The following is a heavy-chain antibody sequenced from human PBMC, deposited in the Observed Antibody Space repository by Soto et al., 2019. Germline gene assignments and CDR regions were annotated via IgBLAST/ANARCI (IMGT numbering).Heavy chain of an antibody. V-gene: IGHV1-69*13. J-gene: IGHJ4*02. Sequence: ASVKVSCKASGGTFSSYAISWVRQAPGQGLEWMGGIIPIFGTANYAQKFQGRVTITADESTSTAYMELSSLRSEDTAAYYCASALYYYDSSGYPPPRYWGQGTLVTVSS. CDR1: GGTFSSYA. D-gene: IGHD3-22*01. CDR3: ASALYYYDSSGYPPPRY. CDR2: IIPIFGTA.